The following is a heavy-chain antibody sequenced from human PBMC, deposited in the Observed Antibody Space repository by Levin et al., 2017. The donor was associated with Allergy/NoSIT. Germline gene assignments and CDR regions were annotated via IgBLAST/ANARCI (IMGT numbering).Heavy chain of an antibody. CDR2: IWNQGGNI. CDR1: GFDFNYFA. V-gene: IGHV3-33*01. Sequence: PGGSLRLSCAASGFDFNYFAMHWVRQAPGEGLEWVAIIWNQGGNINYVDSVKGRFTISRDNSKKTLYLQMNSLRAEDTAMYYCARDSGVGFYFDQWGQGILVTVSS. CDR3: ARDSGVGFYFDQ. D-gene: IGHD1-26*01. J-gene: IGHJ4*02.